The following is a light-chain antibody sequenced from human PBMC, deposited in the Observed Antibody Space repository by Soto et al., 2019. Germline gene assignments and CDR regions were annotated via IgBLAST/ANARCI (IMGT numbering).Light chain of an antibody. Sequence: QSVLTQPPSVSAAPGQKVTISCSGSSCNIENNYVSWYQQLPGTAPKLLIYDTHNRPSRIPDRFSGSRSGTSATLGITGLQTGDEADYYCGTSDSSLSSVVFGGGTKLTVL. CDR3: GTSDSSLSSVV. CDR1: SCNIENNY. V-gene: IGLV1-51*01. CDR2: DTH. J-gene: IGLJ2*01.